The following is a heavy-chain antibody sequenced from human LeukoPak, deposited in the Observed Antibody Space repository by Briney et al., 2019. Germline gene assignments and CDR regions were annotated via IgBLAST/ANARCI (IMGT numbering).Heavy chain of an antibody. J-gene: IGHJ6*02. V-gene: IGHV1-18*01. D-gene: IGHD5-12*01. Sequence: ASVKGSCKASGYTFTSYGISWVRQAPGQGLEWMGWISAYNGNTNYAQKLQGRVTMTTDTSTSTAYMELRSLRSDDTAVYYCARDQGLGGSSPLYVMDVWGQGTTVTVSS. CDR2: ISAYNGNT. CDR1: GYTFTSYG. CDR3: ARDQGLGGSSPLYVMDV.